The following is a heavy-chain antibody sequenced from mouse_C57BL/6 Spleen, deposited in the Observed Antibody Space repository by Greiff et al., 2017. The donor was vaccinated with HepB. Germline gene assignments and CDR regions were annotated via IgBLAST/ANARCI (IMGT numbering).Heavy chain of an antibody. D-gene: IGHD1-1*01. CDR3: ARVITTVVATNFDY. Sequence: QVQLKQPGTELVKPGASVKLSCKASGYTFTSYWIHWVKQRPGQGLEWIGNINPSNGGTNYNEKFKSKATLTVDKSSSTAYMQLSSLTSEDSAVYYCARVITTVVATNFDYWGQGTTLTVSS. V-gene: IGHV1-53*01. J-gene: IGHJ2*01. CDR1: GYTFTSYW. CDR2: INPSNGGT.